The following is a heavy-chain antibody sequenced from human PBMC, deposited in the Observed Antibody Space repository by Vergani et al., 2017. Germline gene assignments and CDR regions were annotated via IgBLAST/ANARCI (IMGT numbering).Heavy chain of an antibody. CDR2: IYYSGST. V-gene: IGHV4-39*01. CDR1: GFTFSSYG. Sequence: QVQLVESGGGVVQPGRSLRLSCAASGFTFSSYGMHWIRQPPGKGLEWIGSIYYSGSTYYNPSLKSRVTISVDTSKNQFSLKLSSVTAADTAVYYCASSFDYWGQGTLVTVSS. CDR3: ASSFDY. J-gene: IGHJ4*02.